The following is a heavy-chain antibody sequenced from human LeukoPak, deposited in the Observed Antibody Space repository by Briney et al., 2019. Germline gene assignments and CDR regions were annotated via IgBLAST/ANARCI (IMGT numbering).Heavy chain of an antibody. J-gene: IGHJ4*02. CDR2: ISYDGSNK. V-gene: IGHV3-30-3*01. Sequence: GRSLRLSCAASGFTFSSYAMHWVRQAPGKGLEWVAVISYDGSNKYYADSVKGRFTISRDNSKNTLYLQMNSLRAEDTAVYYCARSPRSGYFDYWDQGTLVTVSS. CDR3: ARSPRSGYFDY. D-gene: IGHD2-15*01. CDR1: GFTFSSYA.